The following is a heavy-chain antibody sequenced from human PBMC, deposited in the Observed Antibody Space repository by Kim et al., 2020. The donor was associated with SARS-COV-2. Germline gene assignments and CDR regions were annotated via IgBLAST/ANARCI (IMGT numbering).Heavy chain of an antibody. D-gene: IGHD5-18*01. CDR2: IYYSGST. V-gene: IGHV4-39*01. CDR3: ARHPGYSYGTYFDY. Sequence: SETLSLTCTVSGGSISSSSYYWGWIRQPPGKGLEWIGSIYYSGSTYYNPSLKSRVTISVDTSKNQFSLKLSSVTAADTAVYYCARHPGYSYGTYFDYWGQGTLVTVSS. J-gene: IGHJ4*02. CDR1: GGSISSSSYY.